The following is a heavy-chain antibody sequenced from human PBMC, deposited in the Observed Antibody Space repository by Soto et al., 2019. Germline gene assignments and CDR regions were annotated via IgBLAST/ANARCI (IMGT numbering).Heavy chain of an antibody. CDR1: GFTVSSNY. V-gene: IGHV3-53*01. CDR3: ARGGIAARQYYYYYGMDV. J-gene: IGHJ6*02. CDR2: IYSGGST. D-gene: IGHD6-6*01. Sequence: SLRLSCAASGFTVSSNYMSWVRQAPGKGLEWVSVIYSGGSTCYADSVKGRFTISRDNSKNTLYLQMNSLRAEDTAVYYCARGGIAARQYYYYYGMDVWGQGTTVTVSS.